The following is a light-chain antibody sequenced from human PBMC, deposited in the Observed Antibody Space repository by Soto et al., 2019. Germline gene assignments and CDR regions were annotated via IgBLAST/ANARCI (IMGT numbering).Light chain of an antibody. CDR1: QSVSNN. CDR3: QQYDNKPPIT. Sequence: EIVMTQSPATLSVSPGERATLSCRASQSVSNNLAWYQQKPGQAPRLLIYATSTRATGIPDRFSGSGSGTEFTLTISSLQPEDFALYHCQQYDNKPPITFGQGTRLESK. CDR2: ATS. J-gene: IGKJ5*01. V-gene: IGKV3-15*01.